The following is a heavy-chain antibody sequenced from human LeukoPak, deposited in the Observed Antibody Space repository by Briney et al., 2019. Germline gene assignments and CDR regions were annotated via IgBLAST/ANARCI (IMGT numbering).Heavy chain of an antibody. J-gene: IGHJ6*02. Sequence: ASVKVSCKASGCTFTSYGISWVRQAPGQGLEWMGWISAYNGNTNYAQKLQGRVTMTTDTSTSTAYMELRSLRSDDTAVYYCARIVVVPAAISPYYYGMDVWGQGTTVTVSS. V-gene: IGHV1-18*01. D-gene: IGHD2-2*02. CDR2: ISAYNGNT. CDR3: ARIVVVPAAISPYYYGMDV. CDR1: GCTFTSYG.